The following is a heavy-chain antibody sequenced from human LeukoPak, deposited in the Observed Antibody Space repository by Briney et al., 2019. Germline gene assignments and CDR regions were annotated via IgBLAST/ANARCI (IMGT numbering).Heavy chain of an antibody. J-gene: IGHJ3*01. D-gene: IGHD3-16*01. V-gene: IGHV3-72*01. CDR3: ARRWVYDKRAFDA. CDR2: TRNKANSYTT. Sequence: GGSLRLSCAASGFTFSDHYMDWVRQAPGKGLEWVGRTRNKANSYTTEYAASVKGRFTISRDDSKNSLYLQMNSLKTEDTAVYYCARRWVYDKRAFDAWGQGTMVTVSS. CDR1: GFTFSDHY.